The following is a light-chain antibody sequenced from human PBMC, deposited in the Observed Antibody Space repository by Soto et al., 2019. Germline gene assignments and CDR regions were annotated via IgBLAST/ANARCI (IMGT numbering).Light chain of an antibody. CDR2: NNN. Sequence: QSVLTQPPSASGTPGQRATTSCSGSSSNIGSNTVNWYQQLPGTAPKLLMYNNNERPSGVPDRFSGSKSGTSASLAISGIQSEDEADYYCAAWDDSLNGNVFGTGTKVTVL. J-gene: IGLJ1*01. CDR3: AAWDDSLNGNV. CDR1: SSNIGSNT. V-gene: IGLV1-44*01.